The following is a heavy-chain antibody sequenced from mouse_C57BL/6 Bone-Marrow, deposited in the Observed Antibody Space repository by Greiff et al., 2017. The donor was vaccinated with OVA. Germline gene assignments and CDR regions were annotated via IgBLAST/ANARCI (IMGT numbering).Heavy chain of an antibody. D-gene: IGHD2-3*01. CDR3: ARGYDGYLYWYFDV. CDR1: GYAFSSYW. V-gene: IGHV1-80*01. CDR2: IYPGDGDT. Sequence: VKLMESGAELVKPGASVKISCKASGYAFSSYWMNWVKQRPGKGLEWIGQIYPGDGDTNYNGKFKGKATLTADKSSSTAYMQLSSLTSEDSAVYFCARGYDGYLYWYFDVWGTGTTVTVSS. J-gene: IGHJ1*03.